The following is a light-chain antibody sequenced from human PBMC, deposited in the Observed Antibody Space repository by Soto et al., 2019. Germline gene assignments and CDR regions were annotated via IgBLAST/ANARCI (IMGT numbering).Light chain of an antibody. V-gene: IGKV3-20*01. CDR1: QSVSSKY. J-gene: IGKJ3*01. CDR3: QQYGSSLFT. CDR2: GTS. Sequence: DIVLTQSPGTLSLSPGERATLSCRASQSVSSKYLAWYQQKPGQAPRVLIYGTSIGASGVPERFSGGGSGTDFTLTITRLEPEDFAVYYCQQYGSSLFTFGPGNKVDFK.